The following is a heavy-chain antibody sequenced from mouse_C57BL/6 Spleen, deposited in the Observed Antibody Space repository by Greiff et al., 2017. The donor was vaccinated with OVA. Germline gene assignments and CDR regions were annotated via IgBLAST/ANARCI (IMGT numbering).Heavy chain of an antibody. CDR3: ARLWDVVPFAY. D-gene: IGHD4-1*01. CDR1: GFTFSSYG. CDR2: ISSGGSYT. V-gene: IGHV5-6*01. J-gene: IGHJ3*01. Sequence: EVMLVESGGDLVKPGGSLTLSCAASGFTFSSYGMSWVRQTPDKRLEWVATISSGGSYTYYPASVKGRFTISRDNAKNTLYLQMSSLKSEDTAVDYCARLWDVVPFAYWGQGTLVTVSA.